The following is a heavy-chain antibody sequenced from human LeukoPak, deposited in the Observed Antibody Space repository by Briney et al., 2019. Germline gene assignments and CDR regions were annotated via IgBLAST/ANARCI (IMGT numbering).Heavy chain of an antibody. D-gene: IGHD5-18*01. CDR3: ARGIQLWAFPFDY. CDR2: IKQDGSEK. J-gene: IGHJ4*02. CDR1: GFTFSSYW. Sequence: PGGSLRLSCAASGFTFSSYWMSWVRQAPGKGLEWVANIKQDGSEKYYVDSVKGRFTISRDNAKNSLYLQMNSLRAEETAVYYCARGIQLWAFPFDYWGQGTLVTVSS. V-gene: IGHV3-7*02.